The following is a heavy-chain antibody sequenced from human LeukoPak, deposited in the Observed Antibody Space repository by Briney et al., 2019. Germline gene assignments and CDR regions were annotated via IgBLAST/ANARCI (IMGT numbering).Heavy chain of an antibody. CDR3: ARRGDYYGSGTRFDY. CDR1: DGSISTSDYY. V-gene: IGHV4-39*07. CDR2: INHSGST. J-gene: IGHJ4*02. Sequence: SETLSLTCTVSDGSISTSDYYWGWIRQPPGTGLEWIGEINHSGSTNYNPSLKSRVTISVDTSKNQFSLKLSSVTAADTAVYYCARRGDYYGSGTRFDYWGQGTLVTVSS. D-gene: IGHD3-10*01.